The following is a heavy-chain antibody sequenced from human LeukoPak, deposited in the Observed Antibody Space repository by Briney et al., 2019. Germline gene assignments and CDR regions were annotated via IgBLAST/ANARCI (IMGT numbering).Heavy chain of an antibody. CDR1: GYTFAGYY. J-gene: IGHJ4*02. Sequence: ASVKVSCKASGYTFAGYYMHWVRQAPGQGLEWMGRINHNSGGTKYAQKFQGRVTMTRDTSISTAYMELSRLRSDDAAVYYCARGSYDWWGQGTLVTVSS. CDR2: INHNSGGT. CDR3: ARGSYDW. D-gene: IGHD3-16*01. V-gene: IGHV1-2*06.